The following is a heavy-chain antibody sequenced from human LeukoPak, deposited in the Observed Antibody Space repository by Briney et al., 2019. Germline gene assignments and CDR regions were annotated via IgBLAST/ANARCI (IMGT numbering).Heavy chain of an antibody. D-gene: IGHD5-18*01. Sequence: PSQTLSLTCTVSGGSISSGSYYWSWIRQPAGKGLEWIGRIYTSGSTNYNPSLKSRVTISVDTSKNQFSLKLSSVTAADTAVYYCARQDTAMVTRVYYFDLWGRGTLVTVSS. CDR1: GGSISSGSYY. V-gene: IGHV4-61*02. J-gene: IGHJ2*01. CDR3: ARQDTAMVTRVYYFDL. CDR2: IYTSGST.